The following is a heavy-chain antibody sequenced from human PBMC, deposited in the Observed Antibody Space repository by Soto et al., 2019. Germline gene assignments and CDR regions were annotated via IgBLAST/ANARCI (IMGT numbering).Heavy chain of an antibody. CDR1: GFTFSSSS. J-gene: IGHJ4*02. D-gene: IGHD6-19*01. Sequence: EVQLVESGGGLVKPGGSLRLSCAASGFTFSSSSMNWVRQAPGKGLEWVSSITSSNTYIYYADSVKGRFTISRDNAKNSLYLQMNSLRAEDTAVYYCAREDSSGWYYFDYWGQGTLVTVSS. V-gene: IGHV3-21*01. CDR3: AREDSSGWYYFDY. CDR2: ITSSNTYI.